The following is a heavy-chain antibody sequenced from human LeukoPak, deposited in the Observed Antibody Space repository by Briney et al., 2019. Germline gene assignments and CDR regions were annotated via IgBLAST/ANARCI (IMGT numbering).Heavy chain of an antibody. CDR1: GGSMGNAIYW. V-gene: IGHV4-39*01. CDR3: ARLPSTDYSIDY. D-gene: IGHD3-22*01. Sequence: SETLSLTCLVSGGSMGNAIYWWGWFRQPPGEGLAWIASISYNGITSYNPSLRSRVTISIGTSKKQLSLSLTSMTAADTAIYYCARLPSTDYSIDYWGQGTLVTVSA. J-gene: IGHJ4*02. CDR2: ISYNGIT.